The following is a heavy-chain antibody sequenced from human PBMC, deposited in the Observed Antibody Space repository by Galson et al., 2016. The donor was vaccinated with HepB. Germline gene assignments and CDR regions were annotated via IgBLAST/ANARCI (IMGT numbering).Heavy chain of an antibody. J-gene: IGHJ4*02. CDR1: GFTFDKYG. D-gene: IGHD6-19*01. CDR2: ICGRCGDM. Sequence: LRLSCAASGFTFDKYGMTWFRQAPGKGLEWVSTICGRCGDMDYADSVKGRFTISRDDSKNTLYLHMNSLRVEDTAIYYCAIDPSQWHDLLFGNWAQGTLVTVSA. V-gene: IGHV3-23*01. CDR3: AIDPSQWHDLLFGN.